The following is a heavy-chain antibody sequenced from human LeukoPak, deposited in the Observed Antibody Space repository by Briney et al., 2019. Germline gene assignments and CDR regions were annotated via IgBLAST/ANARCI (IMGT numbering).Heavy chain of an antibody. V-gene: IGHV3-53*04. J-gene: IGHJ4*02. CDR1: GFTVSSNY. CDR3: ARDESPYCSGGSCTRFDS. D-gene: IGHD2-15*01. CDR2: IYSGGST. Sequence: PGGSLRLSCAASGFTVSSNYMSWVRQAPGKGLEWVSVIYSGGSTYYADSVKGRFTISRHNSKNTLYLQMNSLRAEDTAVYYCARDESPYCSGGSCTRFDSWGQGTLVTVSS.